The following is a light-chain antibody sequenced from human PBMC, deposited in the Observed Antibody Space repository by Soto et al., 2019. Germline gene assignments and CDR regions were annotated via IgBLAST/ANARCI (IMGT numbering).Light chain of an antibody. CDR2: GNS. V-gene: IGLV1-40*01. CDR3: QSYDSSLSGYV. CDR1: TSNIGSGYD. Sequence: QSVLTQPPSVSGAPGQRVTISCTGSTSNIGSGYDVHWYQQFPGTAPKLIIFGNSNRPSGVPDRFSGSKSGTSASLAISALQAEDAADYYCQSYDSSLSGYVFGTGTKVTVL. J-gene: IGLJ1*01.